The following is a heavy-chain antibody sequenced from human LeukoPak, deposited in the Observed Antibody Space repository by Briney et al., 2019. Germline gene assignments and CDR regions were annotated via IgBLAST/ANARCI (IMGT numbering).Heavy chain of an antibody. CDR1: GFIFSSYS. J-gene: IGHJ6*03. D-gene: IGHD1-26*01. CDR2: ISSVSSTI. Sequence: GGSLRLSCAASGFIFSSYSMNWVRQAPGKGLEWVSYISSVSSTIYYADSVKGRFTISRDNAKNSLYLQMDSLGPEDTAVYYCARDPYSGNYGTYYYYYMDVWGKGTTVTISS. V-gene: IGHV3-48*01. CDR3: ARDPYSGNYGTYYYYYMDV.